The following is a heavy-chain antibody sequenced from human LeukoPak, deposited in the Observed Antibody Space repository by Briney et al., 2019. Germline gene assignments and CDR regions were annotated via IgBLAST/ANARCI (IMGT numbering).Heavy chain of an antibody. Sequence: SVKVSCKASGFTFTSSAMQWVRQARGQRLEWRGWIVVGSGNTNYAQKFQERVTITRDMSTSTAYMELSSLRSEDTAVYYCAASPSTVTTLPPDYWGQGTLVTVSS. V-gene: IGHV1-58*02. D-gene: IGHD4-17*01. CDR1: GFTFTSSA. J-gene: IGHJ4*02. CDR2: IVVGSGNT. CDR3: AASPSTVTTLPPDY.